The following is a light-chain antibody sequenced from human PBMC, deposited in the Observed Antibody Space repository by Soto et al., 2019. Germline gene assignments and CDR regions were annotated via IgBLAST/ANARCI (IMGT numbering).Light chain of an antibody. CDR3: QHYGRSSWT. CDR1: QTVRSSF. Sequence: DIELTQSPGTLSLSPGERVTLSCRASQTVRSSFVAWYQQKPGQAPRLLIYGASTRATGIPDRFSGSGSGTDFPLTILSLEPEDLAVYYCQHYGRSSWTFGQGTKVEIK. CDR2: GAS. J-gene: IGKJ1*01. V-gene: IGKV3-20*01.